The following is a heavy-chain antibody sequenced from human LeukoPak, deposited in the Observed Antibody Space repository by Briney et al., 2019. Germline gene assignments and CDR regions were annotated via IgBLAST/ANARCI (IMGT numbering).Heavy chain of an antibody. CDR1: GFTFSNYA. CDR2: ISYDGNDK. J-gene: IGHJ4*02. CDR3: ARDRDTAMGL. Sequence: GGSLRLSCAASGFTFSNYAMHWVRQAPGKGLEWVAIISYDGNDKYYTDSVKGRFTISRDKSKNTLYLQTNSLRAEDTAVYYCARDRDTAMGLWGQRTLVTVSS. V-gene: IGHV3-30-3*01. D-gene: IGHD5-18*01.